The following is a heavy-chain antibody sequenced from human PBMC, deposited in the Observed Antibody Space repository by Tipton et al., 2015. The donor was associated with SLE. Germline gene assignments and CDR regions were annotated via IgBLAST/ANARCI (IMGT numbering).Heavy chain of an antibody. CDR3: ARDYRLSSGWHRYFDY. V-gene: IGHV1-18*01. J-gene: IGHJ4*02. Sequence: NVQGRVTMTTDTSTSTAYMELRSLRSDDTAVYYCARDYRLSSGWHRYFDYWGQGTLVTVSS. D-gene: IGHD6-19*01.